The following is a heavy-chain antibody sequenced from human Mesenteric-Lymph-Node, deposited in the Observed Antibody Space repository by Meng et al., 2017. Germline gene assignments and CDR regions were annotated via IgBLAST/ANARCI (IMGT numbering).Heavy chain of an antibody. V-gene: IGHV3-30*14. CDR3: ARESTETNDAFDI. CDR1: GFTFSTYA. Sequence: GGSLRLSCAASGFTFSTYAMTWVRQAPGKGLEWVAVISYDGSNKYYADSVKGRFTISRDNAKNSLYLQMDSLRAEDSSVYYCARESTETNDAFDIWGQGTMVTVSS. CDR2: ISYDGSNK. D-gene: IGHD1-1*01. J-gene: IGHJ3*02.